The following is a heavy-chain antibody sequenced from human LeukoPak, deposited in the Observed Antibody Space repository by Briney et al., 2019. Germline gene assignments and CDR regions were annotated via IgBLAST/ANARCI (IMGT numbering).Heavy chain of an antibody. Sequence: SETLSLTCTVSGGSISSYYWSWIRQPPGKGLERIGYIYYSGSTNYNPSLKSRVTISVDTSKNQFSLKLSSVTAADTAVYYCAKNGYCSGGSCYSGWFDPWGQGTLVTVSS. J-gene: IGHJ5*02. V-gene: IGHV4-59*01. CDR3: AKNGYCSGGSCYSGWFDP. CDR1: GGSISSYY. CDR2: IYYSGST. D-gene: IGHD2-15*01.